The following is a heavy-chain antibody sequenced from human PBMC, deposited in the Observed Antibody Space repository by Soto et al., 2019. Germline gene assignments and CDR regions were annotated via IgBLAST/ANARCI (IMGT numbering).Heavy chain of an antibody. CDR1: GFTLSSYW. Sequence: EVQLVESGGGLVQPGGSLGLSCAGSGFTLSSYWMHWVRQAPGKGLEWVSRIDRDETFTTYADSVKGRFTISRDNAKNTLYLQMHSLRVEDTAVYYCARDLPTGTPPPYFDYWGQGTLVTVSS. J-gene: IGHJ4*02. V-gene: IGHV3-74*01. CDR3: ARDLPTGTPPPYFDY. D-gene: IGHD1-1*01. CDR2: IDRDETFT.